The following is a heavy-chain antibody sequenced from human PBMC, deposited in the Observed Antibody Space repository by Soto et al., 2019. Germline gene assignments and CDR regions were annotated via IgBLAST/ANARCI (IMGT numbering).Heavy chain of an antibody. CDR2: ISTYNDNT. Sequence: QVQLEQSGVEVKKPGASVKVTCKASGYTFHNFGISWVRQAPGQGLEWMGWISTYNDNTNYSQKFQGRVTMATDFSTSTDPRGLGSRRPAAPPVYYGPRLRNGDYTPHFYYGRASWGQAPRSPFP. CDR3: PRLRNGDYTPHFYYGRAS. D-gene: IGHD3-10*01. J-gene: IGHJ6*02. V-gene: IGHV1-18*01. CDR1: GYTFHNFG.